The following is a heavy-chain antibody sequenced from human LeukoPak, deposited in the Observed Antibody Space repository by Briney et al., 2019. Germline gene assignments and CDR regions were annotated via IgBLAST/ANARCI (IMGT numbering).Heavy chain of an antibody. V-gene: IGHV3-30-3*01. Sequence: GGSLRLSCAASGFTFSSYAMHWVRQAPGKGLEWVAVISYDGSNKYYADSVKGRFTISRDNSKNTLYLQMNSLRAGDTAVYYCARRPFDYWGQGTLVTVSS. CDR1: GFTFSSYA. D-gene: IGHD6-25*01. CDR2: ISYDGSNK. J-gene: IGHJ4*02. CDR3: ARRPFDY.